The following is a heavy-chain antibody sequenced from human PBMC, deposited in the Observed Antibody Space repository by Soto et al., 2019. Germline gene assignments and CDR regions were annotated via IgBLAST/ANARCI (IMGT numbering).Heavy chain of an antibody. V-gene: IGHV4-39*01. Sequence: SETLSLTCSVSDDSISSTFYYWGWVRQPPGKNLEWIGSIYSSGNTYYNPALKSRVTISVHSANNQLSLNLRSVTDADTAVYQCARRRCPEVVCWPSFDYWGKGSLVIVSS. CDR2: IYSSGNT. CDR3: ARRRCPEVVCWPSFDY. CDR1: DDSISSTFYY. D-gene: IGHD2-21*01. J-gene: IGHJ4*02.